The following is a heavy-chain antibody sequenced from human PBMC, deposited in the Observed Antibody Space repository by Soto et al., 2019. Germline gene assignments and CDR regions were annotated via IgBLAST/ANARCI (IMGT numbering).Heavy chain of an antibody. J-gene: IGHJ4*02. D-gene: IGHD6-6*01. CDR2: IIPILGIA. Sequence: ASVKVSCKASGGTFSSYTISWVRQAPGQGLEWMGRIIPILGIANYAQKFQGRVTITADKSTSTAYMELSSLRSEDTAVYYCARGSIAARPYYFDYWGQGTLVTVSS. CDR3: ARGSIAARPYYFDY. V-gene: IGHV1-69*02. CDR1: GGTFSSYT.